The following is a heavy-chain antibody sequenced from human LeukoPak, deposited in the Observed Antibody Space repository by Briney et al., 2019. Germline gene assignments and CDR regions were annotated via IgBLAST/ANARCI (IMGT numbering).Heavy chain of an antibody. J-gene: IGHJ2*01. CDR3: AKDAKASLRGYWYFDL. CDR2: ISWNSGSI. D-gene: IGHD3-9*01. Sequence: GRSLRLSCAASGFTFDDYAMHWVRQAPGKGLEWVSGISWNSGSIGYADSVKGRFTISRDNAKNSLYLQMNSRRAEDTALYYCAKDAKASLRGYWYFDLWGRGTLVTVSS. CDR1: GFTFDDYA. V-gene: IGHV3-9*01.